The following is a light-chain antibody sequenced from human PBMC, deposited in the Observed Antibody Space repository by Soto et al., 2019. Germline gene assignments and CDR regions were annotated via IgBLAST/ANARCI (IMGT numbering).Light chain of an antibody. J-gene: IGLJ7*01. Sequence: QSELTQPPSVSAAAGQKVTISCSGSSSNIGDNYVSWDQQLPGTAPKLLIYDNDQRSSGTPDRFSAYKAGTSATLGITGLQAGDQADYYCGTWDSSLSVAVFGGGTQLTVL. V-gene: IGLV1-51*01. CDR2: DND. CDR3: GTWDSSLSVAV. CDR1: SSNIGDNY.